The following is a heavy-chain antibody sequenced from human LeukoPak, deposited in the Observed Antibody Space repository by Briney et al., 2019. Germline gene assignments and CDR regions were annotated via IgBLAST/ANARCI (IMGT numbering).Heavy chain of an antibody. J-gene: IGHJ4*02. CDR1: GGSFSGYY. V-gene: IGHV4-34*01. CDR3: ASKAARLDY. Sequence: NPSETLSLTCAVYGGSFSGYYWSWIRQPPGKGLEWIGEINHSGSTNYNPSLKSRVTISVDTSKNQLSLKLSSVTAADTAVYYCASKAARLDYWGQGTLVTVSS. CDR2: INHSGST. D-gene: IGHD6-6*01.